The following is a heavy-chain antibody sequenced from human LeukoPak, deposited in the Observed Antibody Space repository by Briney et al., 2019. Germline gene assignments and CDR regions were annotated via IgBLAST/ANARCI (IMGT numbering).Heavy chain of an antibody. CDR3: ARTQWVTAIPHWFDP. Sequence: RASVKVSCKASGYTFTGYYMHWVRQAPGQGLEWMGWISAYNGNTNYAQKLQGRVTMTTDTSTSTAYMELRSLRSDDTAVYYCARTQWVTAIPHWFDPWGQGTLVTVSS. J-gene: IGHJ5*02. CDR1: GYTFTGYY. CDR2: ISAYNGNT. D-gene: IGHD2-21*02. V-gene: IGHV1-18*04.